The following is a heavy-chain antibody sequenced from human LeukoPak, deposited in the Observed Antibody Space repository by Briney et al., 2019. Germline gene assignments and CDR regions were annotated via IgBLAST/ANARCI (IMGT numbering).Heavy chain of an antibody. CDR1: GGTFSSYA. V-gene: IGHV1-18*01. CDR3: ARDVFWGSYYPGLDY. CDR2: ISAYNGNT. J-gene: IGHJ4*02. D-gene: IGHD1-26*01. Sequence: ASVKVSCKASGGTFSSYAISWVRQAPGQGLEWMGWISAYNGNTNYAQKLQGRVTMTTDTSTSTAYMELRSLRSDDTAVYYCARDVFWGSYYPGLDYWGQGTLVTVSS.